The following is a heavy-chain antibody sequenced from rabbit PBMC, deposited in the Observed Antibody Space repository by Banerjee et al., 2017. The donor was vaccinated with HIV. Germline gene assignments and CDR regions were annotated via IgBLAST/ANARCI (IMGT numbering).Heavy chain of an antibody. CDR1: GFSFSSNYW. D-gene: IGHD4-2*01. J-gene: IGHJ4*01. CDR3: SRDFVSGNGRFYFNL. Sequence: QSLEESGGDLVKPGASLTLTCTASGFSFSSNYWICWVRQAPGKGLEWIGCIDTGSGITHYASWAKGRFTITRSTSLNTVTLQLNSLTAADTATYFCSRDFVSGNGRFYFNLWGQGTLVTVS. V-gene: IGHV1S40*01. CDR2: IDTGSGIT.